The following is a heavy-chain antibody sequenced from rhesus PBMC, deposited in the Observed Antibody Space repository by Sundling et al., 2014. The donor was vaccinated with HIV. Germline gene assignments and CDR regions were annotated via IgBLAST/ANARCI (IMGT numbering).Heavy chain of an antibody. CDR2: ISGNSGNT. J-gene: IGHJ4*01. Sequence: QVQLQESGPGLVKPSETLSLTCAVSGRSITSSFWSWIRQPPGKGLEWIGRISGNSGNTDYNPSLKNRVTISTDRSNNQFSLNLRSVTAADTAIYYCTRINVWYTGGPIGSWGQGVLVTVST. CDR3: TRINVWYTGGPIGS. D-gene: IGHD6-31*01. V-gene: IGHV4-173*01. CDR1: GRSITSSF.